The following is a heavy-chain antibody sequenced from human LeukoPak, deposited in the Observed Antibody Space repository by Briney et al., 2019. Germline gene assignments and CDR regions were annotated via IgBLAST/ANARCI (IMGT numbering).Heavy chain of an antibody. V-gene: IGHV3-21*01. Sequence: GRSLRLSCAASGFTFSSYNMQLVRQPPGKGLEWVSCIHSSTIYKYFADSLKGRFIISRDNTKNSLYLQMNGLRAEDTAVYYCARAANNSDAFDVWGQGTMVTVSS. D-gene: IGHD1-20*01. CDR1: GFTFSSYN. CDR2: IHSSTIYK. CDR3: ARAANNSDAFDV. J-gene: IGHJ3*01.